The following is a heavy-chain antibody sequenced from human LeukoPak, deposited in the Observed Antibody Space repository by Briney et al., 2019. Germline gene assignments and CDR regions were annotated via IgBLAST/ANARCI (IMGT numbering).Heavy chain of an antibody. J-gene: IGHJ5*01. CDR1: GFTFSDYY. CDR2: ISSSSSYT. CDR3: ARANLYSSGWFDY. Sequence: GGSLRLSCAASGFTFSDYYMSWIRQAPGKGLEGVSYISSSSSYTNYADSVKGRFTISRDNAKNSLYLQMNNLRAEDTAVYYCARANLYSSGWFDYWGQGTLVTVSS. D-gene: IGHD6-19*01. V-gene: IGHV3-11*06.